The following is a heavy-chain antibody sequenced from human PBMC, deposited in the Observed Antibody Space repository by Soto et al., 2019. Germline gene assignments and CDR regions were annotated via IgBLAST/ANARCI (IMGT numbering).Heavy chain of an antibody. V-gene: IGHV4-39*07. J-gene: IGHJ4*02. Sequence: PSETLSLTCTVSGGSISSSSYYWGWIRQPPGKGLEWIGSIYYSGSTYYNPSLKSRVTISVDTSKNQFSLKLSSVTAADTAVYYCARGDYYGSGSYYPHFDYWGQGTLVTVSS. CDR3: ARGDYYGSGSYYPHFDY. CDR2: IYYSGST. CDR1: GGSISSSSYY. D-gene: IGHD3-10*01.